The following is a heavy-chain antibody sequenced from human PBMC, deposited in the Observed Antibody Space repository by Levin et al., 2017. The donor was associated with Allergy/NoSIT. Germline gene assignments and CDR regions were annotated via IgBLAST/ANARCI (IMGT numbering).Heavy chain of an antibody. J-gene: IGHJ4*02. V-gene: IGHV3-30*02. D-gene: IGHD3-22*01. CDR3: AKAVHGSGYSVGDY. CDR1: GFTFSNYG. Sequence: GESLKISCAASGFTFSNYGMHWVRQAPDKGLEWVAFIYYDGNNKNYADSVKGRFTISRDSSKNTLFLQMDSLRVEDTAMYYCAKAVHGSGYSVGDYWGQGTLVTVSS. CDR2: IYYDGNNK.